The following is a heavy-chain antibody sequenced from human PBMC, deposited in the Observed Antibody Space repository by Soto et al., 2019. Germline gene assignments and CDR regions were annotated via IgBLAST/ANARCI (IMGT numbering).Heavy chain of an antibody. D-gene: IGHD3-10*01. CDR3: ARGRWFGELYEDY. CDR2: IYCSGNT. J-gene: IGHJ4*02. V-gene: IGHV4-31*11. Sequence: QVQLQASGPGLVKPSQTLSLTCAVSGDSISSGDYYWSWIRQHPGKGLEWIGYIYCSGNTYYNPSLSSRITMSVDTSKNQFSLRLSSVTAADTALYYCARGRWFGELYEDYWGQGTLVTVSS. CDR1: GDSISSGDYY.